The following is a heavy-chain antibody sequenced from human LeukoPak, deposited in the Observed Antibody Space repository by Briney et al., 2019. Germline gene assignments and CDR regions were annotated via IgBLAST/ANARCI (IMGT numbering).Heavy chain of an antibody. D-gene: IGHD3-9*01. CDR1: GFTFTSSA. CDR3: AADLRYFDSEANYYYYGMDV. J-gene: IGHJ6*02. CDR2: IVVDSGKK. Sequence: SVKVSCKASGFTFTSSAMQWVRQARGQRLEWRGWIVVDSGKKNNAQKFQERVTITRDMSTSTAYMELSSLRSEDTAVYYCAADLRYFDSEANYYYYGMDVWGQGTTVTVSS. V-gene: IGHV1-58*02.